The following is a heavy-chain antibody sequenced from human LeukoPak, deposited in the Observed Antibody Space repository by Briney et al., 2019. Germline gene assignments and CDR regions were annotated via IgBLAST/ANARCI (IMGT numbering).Heavy chain of an antibody. V-gene: IGHV4-59*01. Sequence: PSETLSLTCTVSGGSISSYYWSWTRQPPGKGLEWIGYIYYSGSTNYNPSLKSRVTISVDTSKNQFSLKLSSVTAADTAAYYCAREIPNDAFDIWGQGTMVTVSS. CDR1: GGSISSYY. D-gene: IGHD2-2*02. CDR3: AREIPNDAFDI. J-gene: IGHJ3*02. CDR2: IYYSGST.